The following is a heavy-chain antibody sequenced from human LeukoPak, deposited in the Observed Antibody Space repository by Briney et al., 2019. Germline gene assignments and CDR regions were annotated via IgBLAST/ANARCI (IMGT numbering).Heavy chain of an antibody. J-gene: IGHJ5*02. CDR1: GFTFSSYA. V-gene: IGHV3-23*01. CDR2: MSSNGDRT. Sequence: GGSLRLSCAASGFTFSSYAMSWVRQAPGKGLEWVSAMSSNGDRTYYAASVKGRFTVSRDNSKNILFLQMNSLGADDTATYYCAKCSIAAADTAWFAPWGQGTLVTVSS. D-gene: IGHD6-13*01. CDR3: AKCSIAAADTAWFAP.